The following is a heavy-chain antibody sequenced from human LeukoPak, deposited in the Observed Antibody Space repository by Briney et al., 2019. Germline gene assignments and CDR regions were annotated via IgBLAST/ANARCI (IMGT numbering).Heavy chain of an antibody. CDR1: GGSISGYY. CDR3: ARDPQGGWGPFDY. CDR2: IYYTGTT. V-gene: IGHV4-59*01. J-gene: IGHJ4*02. D-gene: IGHD6-19*01. Sequence: PSETLSLTCTVSGGSISGYYWSWVRQSPEKGLESIGFIYYTGTTYYNPSLKSRLTISIDTSQNQFSLRLSSVTAADTAVYYCARDPQGGWGPFDYWGQGTLVTVSS.